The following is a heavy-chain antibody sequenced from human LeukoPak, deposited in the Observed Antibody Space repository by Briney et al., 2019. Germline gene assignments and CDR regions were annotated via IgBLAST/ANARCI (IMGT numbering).Heavy chain of an antibody. CDR3: ARLARAPITIFGVVIIQYYFDY. J-gene: IGHJ4*02. CDR1: GYSFTSYW. D-gene: IGHD3-3*01. CDR2: IYPGDSDT. Sequence: GESLKISCKGSGYSFTSYWIGWVRQMSGKGLEWMGIIYPGDSDTRYSPSFQGQVTISADKSISTAYLQWSSLKASDTAMYYCARLARAPITIFGVVIIQYYFDYWGQGTLVTVSS. V-gene: IGHV5-51*01.